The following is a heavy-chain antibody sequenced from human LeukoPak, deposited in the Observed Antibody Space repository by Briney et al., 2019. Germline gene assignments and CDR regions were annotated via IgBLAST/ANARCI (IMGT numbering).Heavy chain of an antibody. CDR2: TYYRSKWYN. D-gene: IGHD2-15*01. CDR3: ARELGCSGGSCYSRSQNWFDP. CDR1: GDSVSSNSAA. V-gene: IGHV6-1*01. J-gene: IGHJ5*02. Sequence: SQTLSLTCAISGDSVSSNSAAWNWIRQSPSRGLEWLGRTYYRSKWYNDYAVSVKSRITINPDTSKNQFSLQLNSVTPEDTAVYYCARELGCSGGSCYSRSQNWFDPWGQGTLVTASS.